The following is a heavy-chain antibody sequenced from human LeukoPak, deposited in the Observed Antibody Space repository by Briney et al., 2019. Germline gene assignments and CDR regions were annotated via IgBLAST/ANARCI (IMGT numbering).Heavy chain of an antibody. J-gene: IGHJ6*03. Sequence: PSETLSLTCAVYGGSFSGYYWSWIRQPPGKGLEWIGENNHSGSTNYNPSLKSRVTISVDTSKNQFSLKLSSVTAADTAVYYCARGYDFWSGSFYYYYYMDVWGKGTTVTVSS. D-gene: IGHD3-3*01. CDR1: GGSFSGYY. CDR2: NNHSGST. CDR3: ARGYDFWSGSFYYYYYMDV. V-gene: IGHV4-34*01.